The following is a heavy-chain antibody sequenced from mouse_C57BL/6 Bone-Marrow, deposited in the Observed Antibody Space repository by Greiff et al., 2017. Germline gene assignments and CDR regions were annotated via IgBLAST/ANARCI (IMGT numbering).Heavy chain of an antibody. V-gene: IGHV1-72*01. Sequence: QVQLKQPGAELVKPGASVKLSCKASGYTFTSYWMHWVKQRPGRGLEWIGRIDPNSGGTKYNEKFKSKATLTVDKPSSTAYMQLSSLTSEDSAVYYCARRALRNAMDYWGQGTSVTVSS. CDR2: IDPNSGGT. CDR3: ARRALRNAMDY. D-gene: IGHD1-1*01. CDR1: GYTFTSYW. J-gene: IGHJ4*01.